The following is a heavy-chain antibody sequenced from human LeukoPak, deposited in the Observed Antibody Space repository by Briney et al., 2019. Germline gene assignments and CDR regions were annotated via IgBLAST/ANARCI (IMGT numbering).Heavy chain of an antibody. Sequence: SETLSLTCAVYGGSFSNYYWSWIRQPPGKGLEWIGSIYYSGSTYYNPSLKSRVTISVDTSKNQFSLKLSSVTAADTAVYYCARVVTGYMDVWGKGTTVTVSS. J-gene: IGHJ6*03. V-gene: IGHV4-34*01. CDR1: GGSFSNYY. CDR3: ARVVTGYMDV. D-gene: IGHD5-18*01. CDR2: IYYSGST.